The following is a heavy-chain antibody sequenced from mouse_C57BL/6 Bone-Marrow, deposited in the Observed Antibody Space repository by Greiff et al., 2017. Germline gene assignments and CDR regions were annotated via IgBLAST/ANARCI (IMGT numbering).Heavy chain of an antibody. CDR1: GYTFTSYG. J-gene: IGHJ4*01. V-gene: IGHV1-81*01. CDR2: IYPRSGNT. Sequence: QVQLKQSGAELARPGASVKLSCKASGYTFTSYGISWVKQRPGQGLEWIGEIYPRSGNTYYNEKFKGKATLTADKSSSTVYMELRRLTSEYSAVYGCARPGTGGYYAMDYRGQGTSVTVSS. D-gene: IGHD4-1*01. CDR3: ARPGTGGYYAMDY.